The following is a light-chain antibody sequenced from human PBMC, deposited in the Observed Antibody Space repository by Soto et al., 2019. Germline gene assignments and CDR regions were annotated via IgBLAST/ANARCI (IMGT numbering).Light chain of an antibody. CDR1: SSDVGGYNY. CDR3: SSYTSSSTYV. CDR2: EVS. Sequence: QSVLTQPASVSGSPGQSITISCTRTSSDVGGYNYVSWYQQHPGKAPKLMIYEVSNRSSGVSNRFSGSKSGNTASLTISGLQAEDEADYYCSSYTSSSTYVFGTGTKVTVL. V-gene: IGLV2-14*01. J-gene: IGLJ1*01.